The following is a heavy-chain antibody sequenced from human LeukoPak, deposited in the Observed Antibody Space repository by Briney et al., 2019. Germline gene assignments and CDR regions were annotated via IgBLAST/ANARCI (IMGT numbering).Heavy chain of an antibody. CDR3: ARAIPAALNFDY. V-gene: IGHV4-30-4*08. D-gene: IGHD2-2*01. Sequence: PSETLSLTCTVSGGSISSGDYYWSWIRQPPGKGLEWIGYIYYSGSTYYNPSLKSRVTISVDTSKNQFSLKLSSVTAADTAVYYCARAIPAALNFDYWGQGTLVTVSS. CDR2: IYYSGST. CDR1: GGSISSGDYY. J-gene: IGHJ4*02.